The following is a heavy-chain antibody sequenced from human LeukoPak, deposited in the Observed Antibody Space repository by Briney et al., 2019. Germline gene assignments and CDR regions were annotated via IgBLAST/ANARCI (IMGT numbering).Heavy chain of an antibody. CDR2: INPSDGT. Sequence: ASVKFSCKASGYTFSIYNMHWVRQAPGQGLEWMGIINPSDGTSYAQKLQGRITLTRDTSTLYMELSSLRSEDTAVYYCAREGVAGTGLDYWGQGTLVTVSS. V-gene: IGHV1-46*01. CDR3: AREGVAGTGLDY. J-gene: IGHJ4*02. CDR1: GYTFSIYN. D-gene: IGHD6-13*01.